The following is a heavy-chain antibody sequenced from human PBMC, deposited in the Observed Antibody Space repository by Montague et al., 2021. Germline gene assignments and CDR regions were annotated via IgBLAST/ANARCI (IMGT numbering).Heavy chain of an antibody. V-gene: IGHV3-23*01. CDR3: ANFRQSVEMDV. CDR2: INASGGKT. CDR1: GFTISSWA. J-gene: IGHJ6*02. Sequence: SLRLSCAASGFTISSWAMSWVRQASGKGLECVSIINASGGKTHYADSVTGRFTISRDRSKNTLYLQMDSLRVEDTAVYYCANFRQSVEMDVWGQGTRVTVSS. D-gene: IGHD3-3*01.